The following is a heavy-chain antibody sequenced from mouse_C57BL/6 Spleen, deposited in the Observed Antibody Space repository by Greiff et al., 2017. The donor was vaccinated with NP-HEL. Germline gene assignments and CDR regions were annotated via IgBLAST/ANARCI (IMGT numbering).Heavy chain of an antibody. Sequence: QVQLQQSGAELVRPGASVKLSCKASGYTFTDYYINWVKQRPGQGLEWIARIYPGSGNTYYNEKFKGKATLTAEKSSSTAYMQLSSLTSEDSAVYFRASNWESLNAMDYWGQGTSVTVSS. CDR1: GYTFTDYY. D-gene: IGHD4-1*01. V-gene: IGHV1-76*01. J-gene: IGHJ4*01. CDR2: IYPGSGNT. CDR3: ASNWESLNAMDY.